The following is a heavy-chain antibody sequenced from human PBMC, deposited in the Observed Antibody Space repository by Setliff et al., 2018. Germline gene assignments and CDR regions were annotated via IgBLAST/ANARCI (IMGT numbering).Heavy chain of an antibody. D-gene: IGHD3-3*01. CDR3: ARAQSWSGGPYYFDN. CDR1: GYTFTSYD. CDR2: MNPNSGNT. Sequence: GASVKVSCKASGYTFTSYDINWVRQATGQGLEWMGWMNPNSGNTGYAQKFQGRVTMTSNTSISTAYMDLSSLRFEDTAVYYCARAQSWSGGPYYFDNWGQGTLVTVSS. V-gene: IGHV1-8*02. J-gene: IGHJ4*02.